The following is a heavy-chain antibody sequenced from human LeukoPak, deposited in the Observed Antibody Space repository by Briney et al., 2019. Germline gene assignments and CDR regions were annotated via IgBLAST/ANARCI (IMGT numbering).Heavy chain of an antibody. D-gene: IGHD6-19*01. CDR3: ARESIAVAGAPFDY. V-gene: IGHV3-48*03. CDR1: AFTFSIYE. Sequence: PGGSLRLSCAASAFTFSIYEMNWVRQAPGKGLEWVSYISSGSTIYDADSVKGRFTISRDNAKNSLYLQMNSLRAEDTAVYYCARESIAVAGAPFDYWGQGTLVTVSS. J-gene: IGHJ4*02. CDR2: ISSGSTI.